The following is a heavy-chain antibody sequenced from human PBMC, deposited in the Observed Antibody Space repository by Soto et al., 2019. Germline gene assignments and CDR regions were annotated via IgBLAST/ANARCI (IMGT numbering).Heavy chain of an antibody. CDR2: IVVGSGNT. J-gene: IGHJ6*02. D-gene: IGHD1-20*01. V-gene: IGHV1-58*01. Sequence: GASVKVSCKASGFTFTSSAVQWVRQARGQRLEWIGWIVVGSGNTNYAQKFQERVTITRDMSTSTAYMELSSLRSEDTAVYYCAAEPRIPGMGGYYYYGMDVWGQGTTVTVSS. CDR1: GFTFTSSA. CDR3: AAEPRIPGMGGYYYYGMDV.